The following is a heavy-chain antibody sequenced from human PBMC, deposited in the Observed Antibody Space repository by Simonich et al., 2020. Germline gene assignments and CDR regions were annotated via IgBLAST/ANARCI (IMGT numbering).Heavy chain of an antibody. CDR1: GGSISSYY. V-gene: IGHV4-59*08. CDR3: ARSLGYYYYYYGMDV. D-gene: IGHD1-26*01. Sequence: QVQLQESGPGLVKPSETLSLTCTVSGGSISSYYWRWIRQPPGKGLEWIGYIDYSWRTNYIPSLKSRVTISVNTSKNQFSLKLSSVTAADTAVYYCARSLGYYYYYYGMDVWPRDHGHRLL. J-gene: IGHJ6*02. CDR2: IDYSWRT.